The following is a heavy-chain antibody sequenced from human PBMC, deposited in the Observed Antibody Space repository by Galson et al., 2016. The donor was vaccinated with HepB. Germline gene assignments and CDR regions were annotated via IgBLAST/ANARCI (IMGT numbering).Heavy chain of an antibody. V-gene: IGHV3-74*01. J-gene: IGHJ6*02. D-gene: IGHD4-23*01. CDR1: GFTFSDYW. Sequence: SLRLSCAAPGFTFSDYWIHWVRHTPGKGLVWISRIRGDGSSTTYADSVKGRFTISRDNARTTVYLQMNSLRAEDTAVYYCARESYGGNYFYFYGMDVWGQGTTVTVSS. CDR2: IRGDGSST. CDR3: ARESYGGNYFYFYGMDV.